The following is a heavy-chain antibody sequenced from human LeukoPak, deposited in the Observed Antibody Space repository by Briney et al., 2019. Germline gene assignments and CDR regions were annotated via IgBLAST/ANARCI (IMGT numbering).Heavy chain of an antibody. J-gene: IGHJ4*02. V-gene: IGHV3-30*02. Sequence: GGSLRLSCAASGFIFSNYGMHWVRQAPGKGLEWVTHIQFDGNVIYYADSVKGRFTISRDNSKNTLYLQMNSLRAEDTAVYYCARAAVRWAWLAHFDYWGQGTLVTVSS. CDR1: GFIFSNYG. CDR2: IQFDGNVI. D-gene: IGHD6-19*01. CDR3: ARAAVRWAWLAHFDY.